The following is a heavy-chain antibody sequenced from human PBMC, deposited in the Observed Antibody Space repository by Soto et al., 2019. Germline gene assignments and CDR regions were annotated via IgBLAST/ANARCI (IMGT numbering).Heavy chain of an antibody. D-gene: IGHD3-22*01. Sequence: SETLSLTCAVSGGSISSGGYSWSWIRQPPGKGLERIGYIYHSGSTYYNPSLKSRVTISVDRSKNQFSLKLSSVTAADTAVYYFASSTGYYYDSSGPDAFDIWGQGTMVTVSS. CDR2: IYHSGST. V-gene: IGHV4-30-2*01. J-gene: IGHJ3*02. CDR1: GGSISSGGYS. CDR3: ASSTGYYYDSSGPDAFDI.